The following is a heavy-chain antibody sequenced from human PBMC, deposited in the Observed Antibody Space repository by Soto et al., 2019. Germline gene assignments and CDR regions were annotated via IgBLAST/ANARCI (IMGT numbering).Heavy chain of an antibody. V-gene: IGHV4-31*03. J-gene: IGHJ4*02. Sequence: NPSETLSLTCTVSGGSISSGGYYWSWIRQHPGKGLEWIGYIYYSGSTYYNPSLKSRVTISVDTSKNQFSLKLSSVTAADTAVYYCAKAHDYIFPLSSNDYWGQGTLVTVSS. CDR2: IYYSGST. D-gene: IGHD4-4*01. CDR1: GGSISSGGYY. CDR3: AKAHDYIFPLSSNDY.